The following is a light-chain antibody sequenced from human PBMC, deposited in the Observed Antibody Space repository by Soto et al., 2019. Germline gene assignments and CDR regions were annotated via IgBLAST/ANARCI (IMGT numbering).Light chain of an antibody. CDR2: AAS. CDR1: QSISSF. CDR3: QQSYSTPFT. J-gene: IGKJ3*01. Sequence: DIQMTQSPSSLSASVGDRVTITCRASQSISSFLNWYQQKPGKAPKLLISAASSLQSGVPSRFSGSGSVTDFTLTISSLQPEDFATYYCQQSYSTPFTFGPGTKVDIK. V-gene: IGKV1-39*01.